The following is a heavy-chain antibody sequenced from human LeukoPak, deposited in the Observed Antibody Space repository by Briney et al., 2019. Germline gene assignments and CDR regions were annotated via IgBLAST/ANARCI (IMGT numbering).Heavy chain of an antibody. J-gene: IGHJ5*02. Sequence: PGGSLRLSCAASGFTFSDYYMSWIRQAPGKGLEWVSYIGSSGSTIYYADSVKGRFTISRDNAKNALYLQMNSLRAEDTAVYYCARQIPASKRIAAAGKGFWFDPWGQGTLVTVSS. D-gene: IGHD6-13*01. CDR2: IGSSGSTI. CDR1: GFTFSDYY. V-gene: IGHV3-11*01. CDR3: ARQIPASKRIAAAGKGFWFDP.